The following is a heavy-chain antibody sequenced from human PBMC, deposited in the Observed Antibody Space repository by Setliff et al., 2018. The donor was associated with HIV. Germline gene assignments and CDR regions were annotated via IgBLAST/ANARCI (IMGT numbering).Heavy chain of an antibody. CDR2: INHSGST. J-gene: IGHJ4*02. CDR3: ARVLDNWNYAPDDY. Sequence: PSETLSLTCAVYGGSFSGYYWSWIRQPPGKGLEWIGEINHSGSTYYNPSLKSRVTISVDTSKNQFSLKLSSVTAADTAVYYCARVLDNWNYAPDDYWGQGTLVTVSS. D-gene: IGHD1-7*01. CDR1: GGSFSGYY. V-gene: IGHV4-34*01.